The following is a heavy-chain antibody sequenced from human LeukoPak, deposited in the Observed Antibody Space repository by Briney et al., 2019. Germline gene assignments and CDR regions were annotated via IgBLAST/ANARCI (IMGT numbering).Heavy chain of an antibody. V-gene: IGHV3-23*01. J-gene: IGHJ3*02. CDR3: AKGPYCSGGSCYLGAFDI. CDR1: GFTFSSYA. Sequence: GRSLRLSCAASGFTFSSYAMSWVRQAPGKGLEWVSAISGSGGSTYYADSVKGRFAISRDNSKNTLYLQMNSLRAEDTAVYYCAKGPYCSGGSCYLGAFDIWGQGTMVTVSS. D-gene: IGHD2-15*01. CDR2: ISGSGGST.